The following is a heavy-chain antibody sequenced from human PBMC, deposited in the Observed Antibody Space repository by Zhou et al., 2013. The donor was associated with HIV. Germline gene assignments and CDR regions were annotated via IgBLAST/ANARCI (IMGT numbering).Heavy chain of an antibody. Sequence: QVQLVQSGTEVKKPGSSVKVSCKASGDIFSSYASAGCAGPXTGLEWMGGIIPRLGEPHYAEKYRDRLTIVADDSTRTVYMEMTRLTSDDTAVYYCAREVVTAVSAGGDFWGQGTRVTVSP. CDR3: AREVVTAVSAGGDF. D-gene: IGHD2-21*02. J-gene: IGHJ4*02. CDR1: GDIFSSYA. V-gene: IGHV1-69*11. CDR2: IIPRLGEP.